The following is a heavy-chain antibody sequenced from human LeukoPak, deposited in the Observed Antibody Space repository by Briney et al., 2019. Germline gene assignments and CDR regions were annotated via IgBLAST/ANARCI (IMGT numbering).Heavy chain of an antibody. V-gene: IGHV3-48*04. CDR3: ARDSAFDY. CDR2: ISSGSSTI. CDR1: GFTFSGYS. J-gene: IGHJ4*02. D-gene: IGHD2-2*01. Sequence: GASLRLSCAASGFTFSGYSMNWVRQAPGKGLEWVSYISSGSSTIYYADSVKGRFTISRDNAKSSMYLQMNSLRAEDTAVYYCARDSAFDYWGQGTLVTVSS.